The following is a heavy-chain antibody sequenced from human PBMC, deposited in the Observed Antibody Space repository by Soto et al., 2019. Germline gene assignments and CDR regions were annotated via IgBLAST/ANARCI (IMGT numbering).Heavy chain of an antibody. J-gene: IGHJ4*02. CDR3: ARSDSSVFYLPF. CDR1: GGTFSTHI. CDR2: IIPLFGTA. Sequence: SVKVSCKASGGTFSTHIINWVRQAPVQGLEWMGGIIPLFGTASYAQKFRDRVSITADGSTYTAYMELSSLRSEDTAVYYCARSDSSVFYLPFWGQGTLVTVSS. D-gene: IGHD3-22*01. V-gene: IGHV1-69*13.